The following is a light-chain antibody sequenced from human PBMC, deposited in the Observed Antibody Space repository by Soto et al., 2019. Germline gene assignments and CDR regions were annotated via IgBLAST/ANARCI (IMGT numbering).Light chain of an antibody. V-gene: IGLV2-23*02. Sequence: ALNQPASVSGSPGQSITISCTGTSSDVGTFNLVSWYQQHPGKAPNLLIFEVNNRPSGVSIRFSGSKSGNTASLTISGLQAEDEADYYCSSYSGASVSYVFGTGTKVTVL. CDR3: SSYSGASVSYV. CDR2: EVN. J-gene: IGLJ1*01. CDR1: SSDVGTFNL.